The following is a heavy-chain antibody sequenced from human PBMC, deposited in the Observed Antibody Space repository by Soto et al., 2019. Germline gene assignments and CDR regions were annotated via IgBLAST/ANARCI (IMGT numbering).Heavy chain of an antibody. CDR1: GFTFSNYA. CDR3: ATETGAGDAFDI. CDR2: ISGSGGST. Sequence: EVQLLESGGGLVQPGGSLRLSCAASGFTFSNYAMSWVRQAPGKGLEWVSGISGSGGSTYYADSVKGRFTISRDKSKNTLYLQMHSLRDEDTAVYHCATETGAGDAFDIWGQGTKVTVSS. J-gene: IGHJ3*02. D-gene: IGHD6-19*01. V-gene: IGHV3-23*01.